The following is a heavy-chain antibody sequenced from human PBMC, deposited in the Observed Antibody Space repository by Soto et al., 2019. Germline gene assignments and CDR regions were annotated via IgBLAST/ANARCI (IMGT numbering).Heavy chain of an antibody. CDR1: GFTFSNYA. D-gene: IGHD5-18*01. CDR2: ISYNGGNR. CDR3: ARGDREDTAVVIRVRPGDYGVDV. V-gene: IGHV3-30*04. J-gene: IGHJ6*02. Sequence: QVQLVESGGGVVQPGRSLRLSCAASGFTFSNYAMHWVRQAPGKGLECVAVISYNGGNRFYRDYVKGRFTISRDNSKNTVHLQIDSLRYEDAAVYYCARGDREDTAVVIRVRPGDYGVDVWGQGTTVTFSS.